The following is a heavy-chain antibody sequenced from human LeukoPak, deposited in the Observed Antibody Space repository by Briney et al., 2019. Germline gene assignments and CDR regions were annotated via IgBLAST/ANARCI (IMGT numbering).Heavy chain of an antibody. CDR3: ARGSRGYTYGWPYYYMDV. J-gene: IGHJ6*03. Sequence: SQTLSLTCSDSGGSISSGYYYWSWVRQAAGKGLEWIGHIYILGTTEYNPSLKNRVTISIDKSDNHFSLNLSSVTAADTAVYYCARGSRGYTYGWPYYYMDVWGKGTTVIVSS. CDR1: GGSISSGYYY. CDR2: IYILGTT. D-gene: IGHD5-18*01. V-gene: IGHV4-61*09.